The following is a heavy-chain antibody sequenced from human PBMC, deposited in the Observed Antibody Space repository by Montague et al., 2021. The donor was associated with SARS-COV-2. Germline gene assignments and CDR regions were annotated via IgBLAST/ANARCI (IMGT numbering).Heavy chain of an antibody. Sequence: SETLSLTCEVSGGSISSYYWSWIRQSPGKGLEWIGYVHYTGSTKYNPSLKTRVTLSLDTPKNHFSLKLSSVTAADTAVYYCARAQNTCFIANCVNYFEVWGLGALVTVSP. CDR1: GGSISSYY. J-gene: IGHJ4*02. CDR3: ARAQNTCFIANCVNYFEV. D-gene: IGHD1-1*01. V-gene: IGHV4-59*01. CDR2: VHYTGST.